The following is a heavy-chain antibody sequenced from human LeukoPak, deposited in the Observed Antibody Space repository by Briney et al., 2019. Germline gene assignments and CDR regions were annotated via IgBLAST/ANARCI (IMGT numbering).Heavy chain of an antibody. D-gene: IGHD6-13*01. V-gene: IGHV3-48*03. CDR3: AKKHTAAGPKSNWFDP. CDR2: ISSSGSTI. CDR1: GFTFSSYE. J-gene: IGHJ5*02. Sequence: QPGGSLRLSCAASGFTFSSYEMNWVRQAPGKGLEWVSYISSSGSTIYYADSVKGRFTISRDNAKISLYLQMNSLRAEDTAVYYCAKKHTAAGPKSNWFDPWGQGTLVTVSS.